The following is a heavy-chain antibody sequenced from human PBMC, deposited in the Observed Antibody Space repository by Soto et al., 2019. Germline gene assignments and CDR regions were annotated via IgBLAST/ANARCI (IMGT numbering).Heavy chain of an antibody. J-gene: IGHJ5*02. CDR2: IYHTGST. D-gene: IGHD3-22*01. V-gene: IGHV4-59*01. CDR1: GDSLSTYY. CDR3: ARAQVRDYYDSSGYSNWFDP. Sequence: SETLSLTCTVSGDSLSTYYWNWIRQPPGKGLEWFGFIYHTGSTNYNPSLKSRVNISVDTSKNQISLKLSSVTAADTVVYYCARAQVRDYYDSSGYSNWFDPWGQGTLVTVSS.